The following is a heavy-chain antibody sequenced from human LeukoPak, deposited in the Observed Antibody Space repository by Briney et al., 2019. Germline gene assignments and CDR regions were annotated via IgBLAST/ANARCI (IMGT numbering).Heavy chain of an antibody. D-gene: IGHD3-22*01. CDR1: GFTFSSYG. V-gene: IGHV3-30*18. CDR3: AKDANYYDSSKQAFDI. Sequence: GRSLRLSCAASGFTFSSYGMHWVRQAPGKGLEWVAVISYDGSNKFYADSVKGRFTISRDNSKNTPYLQMNSLRAEDTAVYYCAKDANYYDSSKQAFDIWGQGTMVTVSS. J-gene: IGHJ3*02. CDR2: ISYDGSNK.